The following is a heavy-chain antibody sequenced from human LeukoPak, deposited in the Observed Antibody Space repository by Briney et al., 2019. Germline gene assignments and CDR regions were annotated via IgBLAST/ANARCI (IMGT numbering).Heavy chain of an antibody. D-gene: IGHD6-19*01. CDR1: GGSISSSRYY. Sequence: SETLSLTCTVSGGSISSSRYYWGWIRQPPGKGLEWIGSIYYSGSTYYNPSLKSRVTISVDTSKNQFSLKLSSVTAADTAVYYCARHEDSSGWYVVDYWGQGTLVTVSS. J-gene: IGHJ4*02. CDR3: ARHEDSSGWYVVDY. CDR2: IYYSGST. V-gene: IGHV4-39*01.